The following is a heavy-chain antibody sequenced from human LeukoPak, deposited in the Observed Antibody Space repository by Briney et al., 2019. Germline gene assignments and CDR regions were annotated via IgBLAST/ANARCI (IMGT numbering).Heavy chain of an antibody. CDR1: GYTFTGYY. CDR3: ARESYYYDSSGYAFDI. Sequence: ASVKASCKASGYTFTGYYMHWVRQAPGQGLEWMGWINPNSGGTNYAQKFQGRVTMTRDTSISTAYMELSRLRSDDTAVYYCARESYYYDSSGYAFDIWGQGTMVTVSS. V-gene: IGHV1-2*02. D-gene: IGHD3-22*01. J-gene: IGHJ3*02. CDR2: INPNSGGT.